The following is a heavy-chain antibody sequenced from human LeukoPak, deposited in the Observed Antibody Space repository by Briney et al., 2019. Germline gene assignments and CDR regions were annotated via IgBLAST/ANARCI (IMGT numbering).Heavy chain of an antibody. Sequence: ASETLSLTCTVSGGSISSSSYYWGWIRQPPGKGLEWIGSIYYSGSTYYNPSLKSRVTISVDTSKNQFSLKLSSVTAADTAVYYCAGRYSGSYHMNFQHWGQGTLVTVSS. D-gene: IGHD1-26*01. CDR2: IYYSGST. CDR3: AGRYSGSYHMNFQH. J-gene: IGHJ1*01. CDR1: GGSISSSSYY. V-gene: IGHV4-39*07.